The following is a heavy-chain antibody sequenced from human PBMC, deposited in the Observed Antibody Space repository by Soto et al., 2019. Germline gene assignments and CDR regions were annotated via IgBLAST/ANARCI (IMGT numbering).Heavy chain of an antibody. V-gene: IGHV4-30-4*01. J-gene: IGHJ5*02. D-gene: IGHD1-7*01. CDR2: IYYSGST. CDR3: ARGNWNFRGNWFDP. CDR1: GGSISSGDYY. Sequence: PSETLSLTCTVSGGSISSGDYYWSWIRQPPGKGLEWIGYIYYSGSTYYNPSLKSRVTISVDASKNQFSLKLSSVTAADTAVYYCARGNWNFRGNWFDPWGQGTLVTVSS.